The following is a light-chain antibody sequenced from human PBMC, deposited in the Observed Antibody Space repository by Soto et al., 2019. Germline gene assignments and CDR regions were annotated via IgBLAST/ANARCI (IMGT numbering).Light chain of an antibody. CDR2: DAS. CDR3: QRRNNWSIT. J-gene: IGKJ5*01. V-gene: IGKV3-11*01. CDR1: QSFSSS. Sequence: EIVLTQSPATLSLSPGERATLSCRASQSFSSSLAWYQQKPGQAPRLLIYDASHRATGIPARFSGSGSGTDFTLTISSLEPEDFAVYYCQRRNNWSITFGQGTRLEI.